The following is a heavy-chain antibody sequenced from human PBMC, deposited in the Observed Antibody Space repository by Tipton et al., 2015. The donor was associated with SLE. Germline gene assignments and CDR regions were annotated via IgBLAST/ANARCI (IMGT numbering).Heavy chain of an antibody. Sequence: QLVQSGGGVVQPGRSLRLSCAASGFTFSSYGMSWVRQAPGKGLEWVSAISDSGGSTYYADSVKGRFTISRDNSKNTLYLQMNSLRAEDTAVYYCAKSPGYDFWGGYDLDYWGQGTLVTVSS. CDR2: ISDSGGST. CDR1: GFTFSSYG. J-gene: IGHJ4*02. CDR3: AKSPGYDFWGGYDLDY. D-gene: IGHD3-3*01. V-gene: IGHV3-23*04.